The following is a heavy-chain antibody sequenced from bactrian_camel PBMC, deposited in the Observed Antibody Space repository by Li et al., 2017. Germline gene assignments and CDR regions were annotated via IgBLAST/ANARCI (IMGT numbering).Heavy chain of an antibody. J-gene: IGHJ4*01. CDR3: LADPSGAYFYTLKPLSESNY. V-gene: IGHV3S55*01. CDR1: GSTYGNC. CDR2: LYSDGSV. Sequence: HVQLVESGGGSVQAGGSLTLACEFSGSTYGNCMGWFRQAPGKEREGLAALYSDGSVKYADSVKGRFLIDKDVARNKLLLHMNNLQPEDTAMYYCLADPSGAYFYTLKPLSESNYWGQGTQVTV. D-gene: IGHD2*01.